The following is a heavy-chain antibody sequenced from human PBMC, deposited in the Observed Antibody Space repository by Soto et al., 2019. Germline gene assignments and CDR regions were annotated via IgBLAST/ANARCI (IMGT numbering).Heavy chain of an antibody. V-gene: IGHV1-18*01. D-gene: IGHD2-15*01. Sequence: QVQLVQSGAEVKKPGASVKVSCKASGYTFTSYGISWVRQAPGQGLEWMGWISAYNGNTNYAQKRRGRVTMTXDXSXSXXYMGLRSLRSDDTAVYYCARSGCSGGSCYSYYFDYWGQGTLVTVSS. CDR3: ARSGCSGGSCYSYYFDY. CDR2: ISAYNGNT. CDR1: GYTFTSYG. J-gene: IGHJ4*02.